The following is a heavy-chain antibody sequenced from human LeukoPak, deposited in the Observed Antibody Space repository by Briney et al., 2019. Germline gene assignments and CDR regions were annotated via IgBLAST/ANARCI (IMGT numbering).Heavy chain of an antibody. V-gene: IGHV1-18*01. D-gene: IGHD1-26*01. Sequence: ASVKVSCKASGGTFSSYAISWVRQAPGQGLEWMGWISAYNGNTNYAQKLQGRVTMTTDTSTSTAYMELRSLRSDDTAVYYCARGIRGSYYVGDPSYFDYWGQGTLVTVSS. CDR2: ISAYNGNT. CDR1: GGTFSSYA. CDR3: ARGIRGSYYVGDPSYFDY. J-gene: IGHJ4*02.